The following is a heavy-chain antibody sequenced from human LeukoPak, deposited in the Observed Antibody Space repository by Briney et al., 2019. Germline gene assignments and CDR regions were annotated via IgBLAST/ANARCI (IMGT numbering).Heavy chain of an antibody. Sequence: SETLSLTCTVSGGSISTYYWTWIRQPPGKGLEWIGYIYYSGSTKYNPSLKSRVTMSVDTSKNQFSLKLSSVTAADTAVYYCARAGYAGTMAPNALDIWGQGTMVTVSS. J-gene: IGHJ3*02. CDR3: ARAGYAGTMAPNALDI. V-gene: IGHV4-59*01. CDR2: IYYSGST. CDR1: GGSISTYY. D-gene: IGHD4-23*01.